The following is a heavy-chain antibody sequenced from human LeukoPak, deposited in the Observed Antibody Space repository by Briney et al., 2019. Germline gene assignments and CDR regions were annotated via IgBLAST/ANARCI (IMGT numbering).Heavy chain of an antibody. D-gene: IGHD4-23*01. J-gene: IGHJ2*01. CDR3: AKAVVTTAPLWYFDL. CDR1: GFTVSSNY. Sequence: GGSLRLSCAASGFTVSSNYMSWVRQAPGKGLEWVSVIYSGGSTYYADSVKGRFTISRDNSKNTLYLQMNSLRAEDTAVYYCAKAVVTTAPLWYFDLWGRGTLVTVSS. CDR2: IYSGGST. V-gene: IGHV3-53*05.